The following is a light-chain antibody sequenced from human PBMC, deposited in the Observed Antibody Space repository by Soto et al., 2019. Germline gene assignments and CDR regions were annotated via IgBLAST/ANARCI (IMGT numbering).Light chain of an antibody. CDR3: LQDFKYPRT. V-gene: IGKV1-6*01. CDR1: QDIRTE. CDR2: GTF. J-gene: IGKJ1*01. Sequence: AIQMTQSPSSLSGSVGDRVTITCRASQDIRTELGWYQQKPGKAPRLLIYGTFSLQSGVPSRFSGSGSGTDFTLTISSLQPDDFATYYCLQDFKYPRTFGQGTKVDIK.